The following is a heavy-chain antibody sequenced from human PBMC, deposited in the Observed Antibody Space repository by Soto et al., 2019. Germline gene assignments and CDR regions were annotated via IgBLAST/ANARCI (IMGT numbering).Heavy chain of an antibody. J-gene: IGHJ5*02. CDR3: ARVEVPESSSWHPFDP. V-gene: IGHV4-4*02. CDR2: IYHTGRS. Sequence: ASETLFPTCSVSGGSIKNKNWVTWLRQPPGKRLEWIGDIYHTGRSNYNPSLTSRVTMSVDKSKNQFSLKLTSVTAADTAVYYCARVEVPESSSWHPFDPWGQGTLVTVSS. CDR1: GGSIKNKNW. D-gene: IGHD6-13*01.